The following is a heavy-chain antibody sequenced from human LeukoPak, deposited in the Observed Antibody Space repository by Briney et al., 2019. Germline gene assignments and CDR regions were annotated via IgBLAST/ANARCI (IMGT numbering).Heavy chain of an antibody. J-gene: IGHJ4*02. D-gene: IGHD2-8*01. CDR3: SRQWGRLGFDY. Sequence: SETLSLTCAVYGGSFSGYYWNWIRQPPGKGLEWIGEINHTGSTNYNPSLKSRVTISVDMSKNQFSLKVTSVTAADTAVYFCSRQWGRLGFDYWGQGTLVTVSS. CDR1: GGSFSGYY. V-gene: IGHV4-34*01. CDR2: INHTGST.